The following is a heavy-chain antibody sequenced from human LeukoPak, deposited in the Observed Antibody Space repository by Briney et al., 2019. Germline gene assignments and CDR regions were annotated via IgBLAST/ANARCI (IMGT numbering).Heavy chain of an antibody. Sequence: GGSLRLSCAASGCTVSSNYMSWVRQAPGKGLEWVSVIYSGGSAYYADSVKGRFTISRDNSKNTLYLQMNSLRAEDTAVYYCASHDILTGYLDYWGQGTLVTVSS. V-gene: IGHV3-53*01. J-gene: IGHJ4*02. D-gene: IGHD3-9*01. CDR3: ASHDILTGYLDY. CDR1: GCTVSSNY. CDR2: IYSGGSA.